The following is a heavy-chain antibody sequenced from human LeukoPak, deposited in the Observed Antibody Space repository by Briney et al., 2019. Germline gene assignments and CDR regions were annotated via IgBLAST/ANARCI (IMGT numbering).Heavy chain of an antibody. CDR3: ARALMPSGYYDSSGYYTGWFDP. D-gene: IGHD3-22*01. Sequence: SQTLSLTCTVSGGSISSGGYYWSWIRQHPGKGLEWIGYIYYSGSTYYNPSLKRRVTISVDTSKNQFSLKLSSVTAADTAVYYCARALMPSGYYDSSGYYTGWFDPWGQGTLVTVSS. CDR1: GGSISSGGYY. V-gene: IGHV4-31*03. J-gene: IGHJ5*02. CDR2: IYYSGST.